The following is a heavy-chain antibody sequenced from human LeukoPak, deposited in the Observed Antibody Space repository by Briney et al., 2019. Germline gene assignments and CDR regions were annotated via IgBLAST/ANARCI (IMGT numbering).Heavy chain of an antibody. CDR3: ARGGGDYGLDY. D-gene: IGHD4-17*01. J-gene: IGHJ4*02. CDR1: GDSISITSYY. V-gene: IGHV4-61*05. Sequence: SETLSLTCTVSGDSISITSYYWGWIRQPPGKGLEWIGYIYYSGSTNYNPSLKSRVTISVDTSKNQFSLKLSSVTAADTAVYYCARGGGDYGLDYWGQGTLVTVSS. CDR2: IYYSGST.